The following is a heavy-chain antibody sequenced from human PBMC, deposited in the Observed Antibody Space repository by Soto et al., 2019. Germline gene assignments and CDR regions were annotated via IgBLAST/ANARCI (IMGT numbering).Heavy chain of an antibody. Sequence: QVQLVESGGGVVQPGRSLRLSCAASGFTFSSYAMHWVRQAPGKGLEWVALISYDGGDKYYADSVKGRFTISRDNSKSTLYLQMSSLRAEDTAIYYCAKPRFCTSTNCSNWFDPWGQGTLVTVSS. CDR2: ISYDGGDK. CDR1: GFTFSSYA. J-gene: IGHJ5*02. D-gene: IGHD2-2*01. V-gene: IGHV3-30-3*02. CDR3: AKPRFCTSTNCSNWFDP.